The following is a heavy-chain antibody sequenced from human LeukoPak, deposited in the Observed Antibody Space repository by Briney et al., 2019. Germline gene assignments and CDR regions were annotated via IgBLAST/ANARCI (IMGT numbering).Heavy chain of an antibody. CDR1: GFTFSSYG. Sequence: GGSLRLSCAASGFTFSSYGMHWVRQAPGKGLEWVAVIPYNGSDKYYADSVKGRFTISRDNSKNTLYLQMNSLRAEDTAVYYCAKDRVLRWLAWIDYWGQGTLVTVSS. J-gene: IGHJ4*02. D-gene: IGHD6-19*01. CDR2: IPYNGSDK. CDR3: AKDRVLRWLAWIDY. V-gene: IGHV3-30*18.